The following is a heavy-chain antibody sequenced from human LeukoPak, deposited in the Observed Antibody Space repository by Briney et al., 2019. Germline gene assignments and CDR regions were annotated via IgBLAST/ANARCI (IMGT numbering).Heavy chain of an antibody. V-gene: IGHV1-8*01. Sequence: GASVTVSFKASGYTFTIYDINWVRQATGQGLEWMGWMNPNSGNTGYAQKFQGRVTMTRDTSISTVYMELSGLRSEDTAVYYCARAASWSPIGDSYYYMDVWGKGTTVAISS. D-gene: IGHD6-13*01. CDR2: MNPNSGNT. J-gene: IGHJ6*03. CDR1: GYTFTIYD. CDR3: ARAASWSPIGDSYYYMDV.